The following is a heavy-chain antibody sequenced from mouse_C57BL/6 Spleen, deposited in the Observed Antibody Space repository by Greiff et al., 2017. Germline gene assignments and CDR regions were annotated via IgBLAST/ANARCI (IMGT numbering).Heavy chain of an antibody. CDR3: ARNDGRGAMDY. CDR1: GFSLTSYG. CDR2: IWSGGST. V-gene: IGHV2-2*01. Sequence: QVQLKESGPGLVQPSQSLSITCTVSGFSLTSYGVHWVRQSPGKGLEWLGVIWSGGSTDYNAAFISRLSSSKDNSKGQVFFQMNSLQADDTAIYYCARNDGRGAMDYWGQGTSVTVSS. J-gene: IGHJ4*01. D-gene: IGHD2-3*01.